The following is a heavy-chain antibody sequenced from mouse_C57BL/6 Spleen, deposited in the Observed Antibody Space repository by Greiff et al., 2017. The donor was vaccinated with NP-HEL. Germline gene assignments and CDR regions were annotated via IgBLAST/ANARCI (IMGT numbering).Heavy chain of an antibody. CDR1: GFTFSDYG. Sequence: EVQGVESGGGLVKPGGSLKLSCAASGFTFSDYGMHWVRQAPEKGLEWVAYISSGSSTIYYADTVKGRFTISRDNAKNTLFLQMTSLRSEDTAMYYCARDYDGPAWFAYWGQGTLVTVSA. V-gene: IGHV5-17*01. CDR3: ARDYDGPAWFAY. D-gene: IGHD2-3*01. CDR2: ISSGSSTI. J-gene: IGHJ3*01.